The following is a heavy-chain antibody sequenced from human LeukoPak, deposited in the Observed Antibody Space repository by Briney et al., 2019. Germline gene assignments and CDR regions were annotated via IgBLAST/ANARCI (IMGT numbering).Heavy chain of an antibody. CDR3: ARGVGYSYRYYYYYMDV. CDR2: INHCGST. J-gene: IGHJ6*03. D-gene: IGHD5-18*01. Sequence: SETLSLTCAVYGGSFSGYYWSWIRQPPGKGLEWIGEINHCGSTNYNPSLKSRVTISVDTSKNQFSLKLSSVTAADTAVYYCARGVGYSYRYYYYYMDVWGKGTTVTVSS. CDR1: GGSFSGYY. V-gene: IGHV4-34*01.